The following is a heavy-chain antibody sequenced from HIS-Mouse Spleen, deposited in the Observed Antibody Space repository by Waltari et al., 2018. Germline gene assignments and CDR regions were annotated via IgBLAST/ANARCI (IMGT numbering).Heavy chain of an antibody. D-gene: IGHD6-13*01. V-gene: IGHV3-30*04. CDR1: AFTFSSYA. J-gene: IGHJ4*02. CDR3: ARVYSSSFDY. CDR2: ISYDGSNK. Sequence: QVQLVESGGGVVQPGRSLRLSCAASAFTFSSYAMHWVRQAPGKGLEWVAVISYDGSNKYYADSVKGRFTISRDNSKNTLYLQMNSLRAEDTAVYYCARVYSSSFDYWGQGTLVTVSS.